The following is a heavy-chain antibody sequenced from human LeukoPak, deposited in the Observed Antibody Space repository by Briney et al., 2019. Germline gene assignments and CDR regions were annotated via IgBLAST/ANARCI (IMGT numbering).Heavy chain of an antibody. V-gene: IGHV3-23*01. D-gene: IGHD6-13*01. Sequence: GGSLRLSCAASGFTFSSYAMSWVRQAPGKGLEWVSAISGSGGSTYYADSVKGRFTVSRDNAKNSLYLQMNSLRAEDTAVYYCARVAAADGGYWGQGTLVTVSS. CDR3: ARVAAADGGY. CDR2: ISGSGGST. J-gene: IGHJ4*02. CDR1: GFTFSSYA.